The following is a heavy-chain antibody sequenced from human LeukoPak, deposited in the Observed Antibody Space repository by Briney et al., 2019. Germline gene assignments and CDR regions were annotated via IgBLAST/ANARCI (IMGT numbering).Heavy chain of an antibody. Sequence: SETLSLTCTVSGGSISSSSYYWGWIRQPPGKGLEWIGSIYYSGSTYYNPSLKSRVTISVDTSKNQFSLKLNSVTAADTAVYYCARQDSGWYFVDWFDPWGQGTLVTVSS. J-gene: IGHJ5*02. CDR3: ARQDSGWYFVDWFDP. CDR2: IYYSGST. D-gene: IGHD6-19*01. V-gene: IGHV4-39*07. CDR1: GGSISSSSYY.